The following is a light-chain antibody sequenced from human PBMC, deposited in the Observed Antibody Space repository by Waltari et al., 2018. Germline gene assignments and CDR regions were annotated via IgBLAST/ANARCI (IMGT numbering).Light chain of an antibody. CDR1: QSLVHRDGNTY. CDR2: KVS. Sequence: DVVMTQSPLSLPVTLGQPASISCRSSQSLVHRDGNTYLHWFQQRPGQSPRRLIFKVSNRDSGVPDRFSGSGSGTDFTLKISRVEAEDVGVYYCMQGTHWPRTFGQGTKLEIK. V-gene: IGKV2-30*02. CDR3: MQGTHWPRT. J-gene: IGKJ2*01.